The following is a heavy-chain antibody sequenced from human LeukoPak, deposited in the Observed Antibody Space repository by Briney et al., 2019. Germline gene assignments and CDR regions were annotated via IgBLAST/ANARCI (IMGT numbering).Heavy chain of an antibody. D-gene: IGHD3-22*01. J-gene: IGHJ4*02. CDR3: AREPYYYDSSGLEGY. V-gene: IGHV3-30*04. CDR1: GFSFAIST. CDR2: TSPIGSDQ. Sequence: GGSLRLSCAASGFSFAISTMHWVRQAPGKGLEWVGVTSPIGSDQYYADSVKGRFTIPRDNSKNTLYLQMNSLRAEDTAVYYCAREPYYYDSSGLEGYWGQGTLVTVSS.